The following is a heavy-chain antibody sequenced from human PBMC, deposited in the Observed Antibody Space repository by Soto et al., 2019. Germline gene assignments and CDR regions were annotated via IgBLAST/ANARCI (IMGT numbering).Heavy chain of an antibody. CDR2: IYYSGST. CDR1: GGSISSGGYY. CDR3: ARDMWGASQQLDPAFDI. J-gene: IGHJ3*02. Sequence: SETLSLTCTVSGGSISSGGYYWSWIRQHPGKGLEWIGYIYYSGSTYYNPSLKSRVTISVDTSKNQFSLKLSSVTAADTAVYYCARDMWGASQQLDPAFDIWGQGTLVTVSS. V-gene: IGHV4-31*03. D-gene: IGHD6-13*01.